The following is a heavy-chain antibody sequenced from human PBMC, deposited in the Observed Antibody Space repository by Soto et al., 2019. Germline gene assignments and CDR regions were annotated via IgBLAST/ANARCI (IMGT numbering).Heavy chain of an antibody. CDR1: GHIFSSHC. CDR3: ARDVSGPGATYVMDV. D-gene: IGHD2-2*01. J-gene: IGHJ6*02. CDR2: INPGGGRT. V-gene: IGHV1-46*01. Sequence: XSVKVSWKASGHIFSSHCIYLVRQAPGQGLQCMGIINPGGGRTAYAQKFQGRVTLTRDMSTSTVYMELTSLTYDDTAVYYCARDVSGPGATYVMDVWGQGTTVTVSS.